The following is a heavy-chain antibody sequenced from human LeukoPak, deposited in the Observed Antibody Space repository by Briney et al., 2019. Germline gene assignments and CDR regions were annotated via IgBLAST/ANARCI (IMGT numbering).Heavy chain of an antibody. CDR3: ARLAIVRGYSDYDYDY. J-gene: IGHJ4*02. Sequence: ASVKVSCKASGYTFTTYAMNWVRQAPGQRLEWMGWINTNTGNPTYAQGFTGRFVFSLDTSVSTAYLQISSLKAEDTAVYYCARLAIVRGYSDYDYDYWGQGTLVTVSS. D-gene: IGHD5-12*01. CDR2: INTNTGNP. CDR1: GYTFTTYA. V-gene: IGHV7-4-1*02.